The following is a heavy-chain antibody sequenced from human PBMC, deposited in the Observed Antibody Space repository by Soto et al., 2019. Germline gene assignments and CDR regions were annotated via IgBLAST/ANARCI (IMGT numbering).Heavy chain of an antibody. CDR3: AALYYDILTGYYFDY. CDR2: ISGSGGST. CDR1: GFTFSSYA. Sequence: GGSLRLSCAASGFTFSSYAMSWVRQAPGKGLEWVSAISGSGGSTYYADSVKGRFTISRDNSKNTLYLQMNSLRAEDTAVYYCAALYYDILTGYYFDYWGQGTLVTVSS. J-gene: IGHJ4*02. D-gene: IGHD3-9*01. V-gene: IGHV3-23*01.